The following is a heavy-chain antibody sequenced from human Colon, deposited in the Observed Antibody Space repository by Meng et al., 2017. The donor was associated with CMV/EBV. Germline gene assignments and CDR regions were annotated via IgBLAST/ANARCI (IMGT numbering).Heavy chain of an antibody. CDR2: INTSGRP. CDR3: VRDLTGEEDY. Sequence: ESLKISCAASGFTFDDYGMSWIRQSPGKGLEWIGDINTSGRPNYNPSLKSRVTISIDTSRNQFSLNLNSVTAADTAVYYCVRDLTGEEDYWGQGNLVTVSS. D-gene: IGHD7-27*01. CDR1: GFTFDDYG. J-gene: IGHJ4*02. V-gene: IGHV4-34*01.